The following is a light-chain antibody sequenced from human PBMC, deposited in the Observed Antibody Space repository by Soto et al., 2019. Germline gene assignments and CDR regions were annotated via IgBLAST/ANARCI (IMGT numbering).Light chain of an antibody. CDR1: QSVSSN. V-gene: IGKV3-15*01. Sequence: EIVMTQSPSTLSVSPGETATLSCRASQSVSSNLAWYKQKPGQAPRLLIDGASTRATGIPARFSGSGSGTEFTLTISSLQSEDFAVYYCQQYNNWPITFGQGTRLAI. CDR2: GAS. CDR3: QQYNNWPIT. J-gene: IGKJ5*01.